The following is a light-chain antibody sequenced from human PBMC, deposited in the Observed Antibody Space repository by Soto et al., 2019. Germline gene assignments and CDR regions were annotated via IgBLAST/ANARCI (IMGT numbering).Light chain of an antibody. CDR1: QSISSW. CDR3: QQYNSYWT. CDR2: KAS. J-gene: IGKJ1*01. Sequence: DSLMNQSPSTMSASVGDRVTITCRASQSISSWLAWYQQKPGKAPKLLIYKASSLESGVPSRFSGSGSGTEFTLTISSLQPDDFATYYCQQYNSYWTFGQGTKVEIK. V-gene: IGKV1-5*03.